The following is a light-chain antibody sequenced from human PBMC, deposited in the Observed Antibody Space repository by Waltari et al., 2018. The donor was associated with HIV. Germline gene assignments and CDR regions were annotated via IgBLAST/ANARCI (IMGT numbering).Light chain of an antibody. CDR1: HGINSY. CDR2: GAS. J-gene: IGKJ1*01. Sequence: AIRMTQSPSSFSASTGDRVTITCRASHGINSYLAWYQQKPGKAPKLLIYGASTLQSGVPSRFSGSGSGTDFTLTISYLQSEDFAVYFCQQYYGYPQTFGQGTKVEVK. V-gene: IGKV1-8*01. CDR3: QQYYGYPQT.